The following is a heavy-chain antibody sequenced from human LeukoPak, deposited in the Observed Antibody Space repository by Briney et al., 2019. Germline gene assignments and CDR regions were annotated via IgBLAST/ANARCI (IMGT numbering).Heavy chain of an antibody. Sequence: GGSLRLSCAASGFTFSDYYMSWIRQAPGKGLEWVSYISSSGSTIYYADSVKGRFTISRDNSKNTLYLQMNSLRAEDTAVYYCAKDPFGYGSYQYYFDYWGQGTLVTVSS. D-gene: IGHD1-26*01. J-gene: IGHJ4*02. V-gene: IGHV3-11*04. CDR3: AKDPFGYGSYQYYFDY. CDR1: GFTFSDYY. CDR2: ISSSGSTI.